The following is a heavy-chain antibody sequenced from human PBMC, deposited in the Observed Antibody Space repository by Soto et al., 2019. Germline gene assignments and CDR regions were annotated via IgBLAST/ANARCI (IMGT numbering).Heavy chain of an antibody. V-gene: IGHV4-39*01. Sequence: SETLSLTCTVSGGSISSSSYCWGWIRQPPGKGLEWIGIIYYSGSTYYTPSLKSRVTISVDTSKNQFSLKLSSVTAADTAVYYCARRGYTYGFFDYWGLGALVTVPQ. CDR2: IYYSGST. CDR3: ARRGYTYGFFDY. D-gene: IGHD5-18*01. J-gene: IGHJ4*02. CDR1: GGSISSSSYC.